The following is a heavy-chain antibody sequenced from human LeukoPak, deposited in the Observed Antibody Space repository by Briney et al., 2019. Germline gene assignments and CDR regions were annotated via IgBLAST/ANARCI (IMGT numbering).Heavy chain of an antibody. Sequence: ASVNVSCKASVYTFTSYYMHWVRQAPGQGLEWMGIINPSGGSTSYAQKFQGRVTMTRDMSTSTVYMELSSLRSEDTAVYYCARDKWFGELSGPPDYWGQGTLVTVSS. D-gene: IGHD3-10*01. J-gene: IGHJ4*02. CDR3: ARDKWFGELSGPPDY. CDR1: VYTFTSYY. CDR2: INPSGGST. V-gene: IGHV1-46*01.